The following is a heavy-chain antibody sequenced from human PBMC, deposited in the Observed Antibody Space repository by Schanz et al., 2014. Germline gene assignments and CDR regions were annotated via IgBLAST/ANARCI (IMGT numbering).Heavy chain of an antibody. Sequence: VQLVESGGGVVQPGRSLRLSCAASGFTFSSYAMHWVRPAPGKGLEWVAVISYDGRNKYYADSVKGRFTISRDNAKNSLYLQMNSLRAEDTAVYYCAREQIMAAAGLVDYWGHGTLVTVSS. V-gene: IGHV3-30-3*01. CDR1: GFTFSSYA. CDR2: ISYDGRNK. J-gene: IGHJ4*01. D-gene: IGHD6-13*01. CDR3: AREQIMAAAGLVDY.